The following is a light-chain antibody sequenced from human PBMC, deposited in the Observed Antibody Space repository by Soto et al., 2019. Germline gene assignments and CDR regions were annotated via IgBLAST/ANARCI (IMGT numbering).Light chain of an antibody. CDR2: DAS. CDR3: QQYDSLPHT. J-gene: IGKJ3*01. V-gene: IGKV1-33*01. Sequence: DIPMTQSPSSLSASVGDRVTITCQASQDITNYLNWYHQKPGKAPKLLIFDASNLETGVPSRFSGSGSGTDFTFTINSLQAEDIATYYCQQYDSLPHTFGPGTTVDIK. CDR1: QDITNY.